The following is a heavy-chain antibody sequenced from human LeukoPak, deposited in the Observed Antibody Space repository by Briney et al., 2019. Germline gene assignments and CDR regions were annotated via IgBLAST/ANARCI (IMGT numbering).Heavy chain of an antibody. V-gene: IGHV1-2*02. CDR3: ARENSPFDDDYVRCDFDY. CDR2: INPNSGGT. Sequence: ASVKVSCKASGYTFTGYYMHWVRQAPGQGLEWMGWINPNSGGTNYAQKFQGRVTMTRDTSISTAYMELSRLRSDDTAVYYCARENSPFDDDYVRCDFDYWGQGTLVTVSS. D-gene: IGHD3-16*01. J-gene: IGHJ4*02. CDR1: GYTFTGYY.